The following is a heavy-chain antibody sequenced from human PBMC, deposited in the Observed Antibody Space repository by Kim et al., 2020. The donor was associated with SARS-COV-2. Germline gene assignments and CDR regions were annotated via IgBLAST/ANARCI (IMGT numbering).Heavy chain of an antibody. CDR3: ATRHIVVVNGLISREYYYGMDV. D-gene: IGHD2-21*01. CDR2: IYSGGSST. V-gene: IGHV3-23*03. J-gene: IGHJ6*02. CDR1: GFTFSSYA. Sequence: GGSLRLSCAASGFTFSSYAMSWVRQAPGKGLEWVSVIYSGGSSTYYGDSVKGRFTISRDNSKNTLYLQMNSLRAEDTAVYYCATRHIVVVNGLISREYYYGMDVWGQGTTVTVSS.